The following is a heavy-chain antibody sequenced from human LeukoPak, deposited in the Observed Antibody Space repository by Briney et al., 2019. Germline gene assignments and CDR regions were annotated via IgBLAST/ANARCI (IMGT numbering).Heavy chain of an antibody. V-gene: IGHV1-69*04. CDR1: GGTFSSYA. CDR3: ARATTVGASTRFDY. CDR2: IIPILGIA. Sequence: GASVKVSCKASGGTFSSYAISWVRQAPGQGLEWMGRIIPILGIANYAQKFQGRVTITADKSTSTAYMELSSLRSEDTAVYYCARATTVGASTRFDYWGQGTLVTVSS. J-gene: IGHJ4*02. D-gene: IGHD1-26*01.